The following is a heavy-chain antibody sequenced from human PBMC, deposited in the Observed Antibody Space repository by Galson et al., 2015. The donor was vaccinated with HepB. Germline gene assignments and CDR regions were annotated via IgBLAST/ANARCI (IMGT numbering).Heavy chain of an antibody. V-gene: IGHV1-69*04. CDR2: IIPILGIA. CDR3: AREAKGGIVVVPAATPNWYFDL. CDR1: GGTFSSYT. Sequence: SVKVSCKASGGTFSSYTISWVRQAPGQGLEWMGRIIPILGIANYAQKFQGRVTITADKSTSTAYMELSSLRSEDTAVYDCAREAKGGIVVVPAATPNWYFDLWGRGTLVTVSS. J-gene: IGHJ2*01. D-gene: IGHD2-2*01.